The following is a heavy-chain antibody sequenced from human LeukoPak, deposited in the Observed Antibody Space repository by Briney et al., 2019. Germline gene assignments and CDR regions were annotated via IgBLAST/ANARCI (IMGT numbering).Heavy chain of an antibody. J-gene: IGHJ3*02. Sequence: SVKVSCKASGYTFSSYAISWARQAPGQGLEWMGRIIPILGIANYAQKFQGRVTITADKSTSTAYMELSSLRSEDTAVYYCARDIQSGIAVAGTAFDIRGQGTMVTVSS. CDR2: IIPILGIA. V-gene: IGHV1-69*04. CDR1: GYTFSSYA. CDR3: ARDIQSGIAVAGTAFDI. D-gene: IGHD6-19*01.